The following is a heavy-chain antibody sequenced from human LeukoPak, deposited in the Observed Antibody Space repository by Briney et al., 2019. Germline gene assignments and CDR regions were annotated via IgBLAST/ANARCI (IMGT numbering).Heavy chain of an antibody. J-gene: IGHJ4*02. V-gene: IGHV4-34*01. Sequence: SETLSLTCAVCGGSFSGYYWSWIRQPPGKGLEWIGEINHSGSTNYNPSLKSRVTISVDTSKNQFSLKLSSVTAADTAVYYCARGIAAAGGFDYWGQGTLVTVSS. CDR3: ARGIAAAGGFDY. CDR1: GGSFSGYY. CDR2: INHSGST. D-gene: IGHD6-13*01.